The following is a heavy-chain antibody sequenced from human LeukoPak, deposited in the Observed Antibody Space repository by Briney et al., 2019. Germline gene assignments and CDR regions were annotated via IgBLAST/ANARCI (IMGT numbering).Heavy chain of an antibody. Sequence: GGSLRLSCAASGFTFSSYGMHWVRQAPGKGLEWVAVIWYDGSNKYYADSVKGRFTISRDNSKNTLYLQMDSLRAEDTAVYYCAKDSGSYGGFDYWGQGTLVTVSS. CDR2: IWYDGSNK. V-gene: IGHV3-33*06. J-gene: IGHJ4*02. CDR3: AKDSGSYGGFDY. CDR1: GFTFSSYG. D-gene: IGHD1-26*01.